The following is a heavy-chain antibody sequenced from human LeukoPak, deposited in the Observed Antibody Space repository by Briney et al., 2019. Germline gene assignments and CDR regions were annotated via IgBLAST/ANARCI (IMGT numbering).Heavy chain of an antibody. CDR2: INHSGST. J-gene: IGHJ3*02. V-gene: IGHV4-34*01. D-gene: IGHD5-18*01. Sequence: SETLSLTCAVYGGSFSGYYWSWIRQPPGKGLEWIGEINHSGSTNYNPSLKSRVTISVDTSKNQFSLKLSSVTAADTAVYYCARARSSYGYGDAFDIWGQGTMVTVSS. CDR1: GGSFSGYY. CDR3: ARARSSYGYGDAFDI.